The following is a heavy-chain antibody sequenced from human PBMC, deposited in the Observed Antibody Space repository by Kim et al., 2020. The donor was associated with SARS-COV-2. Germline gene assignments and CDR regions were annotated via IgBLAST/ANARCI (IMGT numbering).Heavy chain of an antibody. CDR1: GFTFSNYG. D-gene: IGHD3-16*01. V-gene: IGHV3-30*18. CDR2: ISSDGDTT. J-gene: IGHJ4*02. CDR3: AKDFLQWRCFFHH. Sequence: GGSLRLSCAASGFTFSNYGIHWVRQAPGKGLEWVAVISSDGDTTFYTDSVKGRFTLSRDNSKNTLYMQMNSLRAEDTAFYYCAKDFLQWRCFFHHWGQGTLVTVSS.